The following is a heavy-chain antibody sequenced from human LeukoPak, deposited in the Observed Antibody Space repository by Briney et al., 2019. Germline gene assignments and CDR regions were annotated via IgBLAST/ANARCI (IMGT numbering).Heavy chain of an antibody. CDR2: MSVSGGST. D-gene: IGHD3-22*01. Sequence: GSLRLSCAASGFTFTSYAMSWVRQAPGKGLEWVSAMSVSGGSTYYADSVKGRFTVSRDNSKNTLYLEMKSLRGEDTAVYYCAKDGVGDSSGYYLLEHWGQGTLVTVSS. CDR3: AKDGVGDSSGYYLLEH. V-gene: IGHV3-23*01. CDR1: GFTFTSYA. J-gene: IGHJ1*01.